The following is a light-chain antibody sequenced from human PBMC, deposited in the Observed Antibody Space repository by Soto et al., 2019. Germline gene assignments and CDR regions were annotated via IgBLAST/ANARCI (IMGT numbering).Light chain of an antibody. CDR3: SSYTSSSTLV. CDR2: GNI. J-gene: IGLJ1*01. V-gene: IGLV1-40*01. CDR1: SSNIGAGYD. Sequence: HSVLTQPPSVSGAPGQRVTISCTGSSSNIGAGYDVHWYQQRPGTAPKLLIFGNINRPSGVPDRFSGSKSGTSASLTISGLQAEDEADYYCSSYTSSSTLVFGTGTKVTVL.